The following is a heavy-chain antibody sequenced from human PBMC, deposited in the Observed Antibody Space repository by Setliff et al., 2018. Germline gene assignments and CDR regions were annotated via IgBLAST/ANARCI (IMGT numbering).Heavy chain of an antibody. D-gene: IGHD6-25*01. CDR3: AKVSGMGSPPYYYYYYGMDV. J-gene: IGHJ6*02. CDR1: GYSISSGYY. CDR2: IYHSGST. V-gene: IGHV4-38-2*01. Sequence: SETLSLTCAVSGYSISSGYYWGWIRQPPGKGLEWIGSIYHSGSTYYNPSLKSRVTISVDTSKNQFSLKLSSVTAADTAVYYCAKVSGMGSPPYYYYYYGMDVWGQGTTVTVSS.